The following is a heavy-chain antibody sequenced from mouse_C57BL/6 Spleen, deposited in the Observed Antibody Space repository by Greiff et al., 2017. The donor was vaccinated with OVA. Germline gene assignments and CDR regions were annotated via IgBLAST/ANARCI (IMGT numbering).Heavy chain of an antibody. CDR1: GYTFTDYE. CDR2: IDPETGGT. V-gene: IGHV1-15*01. CDR3: TPKEGPYGY. Sequence: QVQLKESGAELVRPGASVTLSCKASGYTFTDYEMHWVKQTPVHGLEWIGAIDPETGGTAYNQKFKGKAMLTADKSSSTAYMERRSLTSEDSAVYYCTPKEGPYGYWGQGTTLTVSS. D-gene: IGHD1-1*01. J-gene: IGHJ2*01.